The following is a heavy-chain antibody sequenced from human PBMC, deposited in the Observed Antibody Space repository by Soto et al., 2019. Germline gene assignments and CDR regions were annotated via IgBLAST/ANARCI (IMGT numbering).Heavy chain of an antibody. Sequence: QVQLVESGGGAVQPGTSLRLSCAASEFALTPYAMHWVRQAPGKGLEWVALISYDGSYKSYGDSVRGRFTMSRDNSENSLYLQMDTLRSEDTAVYYCARDWDRGGGSYLWKFDLWGRGTLVSVSS. CDR1: EFALTPYA. J-gene: IGHJ2*01. CDR2: ISYDGSYK. CDR3: ARDWDRGGGSYLWKFDL. D-gene: IGHD1-26*01. V-gene: IGHV3-30-3*01.